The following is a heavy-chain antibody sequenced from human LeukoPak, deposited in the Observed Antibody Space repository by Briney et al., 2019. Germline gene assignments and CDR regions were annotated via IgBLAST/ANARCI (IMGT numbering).Heavy chain of an antibody. CDR3: TTAPAAFDI. Sequence: QSGGSLRLSCTASGFTFSNAWMSWVRQAPGKGLEWVGRIKSKTDGGTTDYAAPVKDRFTISRDDSKDTLFLRMNSLKIEDTAVYYCTTAPAAFDIWGQGTMVTVSS. J-gene: IGHJ3*02. V-gene: IGHV3-15*01. CDR2: IKSKTDGGTT. CDR1: GFTFSNAW.